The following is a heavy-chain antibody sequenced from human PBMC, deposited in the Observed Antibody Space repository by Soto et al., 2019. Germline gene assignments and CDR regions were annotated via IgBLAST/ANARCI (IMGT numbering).Heavy chain of an antibody. CDR2: IYYSGST. CDR3: ATYCSGGSCYLDY. CDR1: GGSISSGGYY. V-gene: IGHV4-31*03. Sequence: SETLSLICTVSGGSISSGGYYWSWIRQHPGKGLEWIGYIYYSGSTYYNPSLKSRVTISVDTSKNQFSLKLSSVTAADTAVYYCATYCSGGSCYLDYWGQGTLVTVSS. J-gene: IGHJ4*02. D-gene: IGHD2-15*01.